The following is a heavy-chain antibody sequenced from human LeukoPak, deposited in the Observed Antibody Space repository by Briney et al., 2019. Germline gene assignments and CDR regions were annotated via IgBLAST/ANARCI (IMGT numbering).Heavy chain of an antibody. CDR1: GFTFSNYA. Sequence: PGGSLRLSCVVSGFTFSNYAMGWVRQAPGQGLDWVSAISDSGVTAYYADSVKGRFTISRDNAQNSLWLQMNSLRVEDTAVYYCARDPMYNGGNSGAFDFWGQGTLVTVSS. CDR3: ARDPMYNGGNSGAFDF. J-gene: IGHJ3*01. D-gene: IGHD4-23*01. V-gene: IGHV3-23*01. CDR2: ISDSGVTA.